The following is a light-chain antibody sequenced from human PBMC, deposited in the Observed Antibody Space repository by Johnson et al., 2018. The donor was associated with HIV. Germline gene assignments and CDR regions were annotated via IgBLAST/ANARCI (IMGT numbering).Light chain of an antibody. CDR1: SSNIGNNY. CDR2: ENT. J-gene: IGLJ1*01. Sequence: SVLTQPPSVSAAPGQKVTISCSGSSSNIGNNYVSWYQQLPGTAPKFFIYENTKRPSGIPDRFSGSKSGTSATLGITGLQTGDEADYYCGTWDSTLSAGGVFGTGTKVTVL. CDR3: GTWDSTLSAGGV. V-gene: IGLV1-51*02.